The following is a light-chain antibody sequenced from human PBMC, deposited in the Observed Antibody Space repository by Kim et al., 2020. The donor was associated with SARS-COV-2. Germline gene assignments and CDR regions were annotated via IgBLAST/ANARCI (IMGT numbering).Light chain of an antibody. Sequence: QSVLTQSPSASGTPGQRVTISCSGSSSNIGSNAVNWYQQLPGTAPKLLIYSTNQRPSGVPDRFSGSKSGTSASLAISGLQSEDEADYYCAAWHDSLNGQMFGGGTKLTVL. CDR1: SSNIGSNA. J-gene: IGLJ3*02. CDR3: AAWHDSLNGQM. V-gene: IGLV1-44*01. CDR2: STN.